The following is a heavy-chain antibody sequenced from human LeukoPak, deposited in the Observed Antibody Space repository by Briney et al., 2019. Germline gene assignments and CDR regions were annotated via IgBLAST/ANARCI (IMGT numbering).Heavy chain of an antibody. CDR3: AKEGWFDP. CDR2: INTNTGNP. Sequence: WASVKVSCKASGYTFTSYYMHWVRQAPGQGLEWMGWINTNTGNPTYAQGFAGRFVFSLDTSVSTAYLQISSLKAEDTAVYYCAKEGWFDPWGQGTLVTVSS. J-gene: IGHJ5*02. CDR1: GYTFTSYY. V-gene: IGHV7-4-1*02.